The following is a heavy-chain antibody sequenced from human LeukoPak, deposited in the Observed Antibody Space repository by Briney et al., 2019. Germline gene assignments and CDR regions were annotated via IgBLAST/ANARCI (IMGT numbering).Heavy chain of an antibody. D-gene: IGHD3-22*01. CDR1: GFTFNTYS. J-gene: IGHJ3*02. CDR2: ISSTSSTI. CDR3: ARSGTTYYYDSGSRI. V-gene: IGHV3-48*04. Sequence: GGSLRLSYAASGFTFNTYSMNWVRQAPGKGLEWISYISSTSSTIYYADSVKGRFTISRDNAKNSLYLQMNSLRAEDTAVYYCARSGTTYYYDSGSRIWGQGTMVTVSS.